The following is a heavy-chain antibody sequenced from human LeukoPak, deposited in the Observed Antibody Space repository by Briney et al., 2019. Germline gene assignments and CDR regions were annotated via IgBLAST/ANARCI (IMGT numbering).Heavy chain of an antibody. CDR3: ARGRGYYNTTSSYYTYYFDY. J-gene: IGHJ4*02. D-gene: IGHD3-22*01. CDR2: INPSGGST. V-gene: IGHV1-46*01. Sequence: ASVKVSCKASGYRFTNYYMYWVRQAPGQGLEWMGVINPSGGSTSYAQKFQGRVILTTDTSTSAVYMKLSSLRSEDTAKYYCARGRGYYNTTSSYYTYYFDYWGQGTLVTVSS. CDR1: GYRFTNYY.